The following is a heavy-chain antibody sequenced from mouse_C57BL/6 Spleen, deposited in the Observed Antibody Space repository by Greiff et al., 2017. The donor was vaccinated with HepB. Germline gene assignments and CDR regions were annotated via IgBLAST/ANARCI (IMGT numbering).Heavy chain of an antibody. J-gene: IGHJ4*01. Sequence: QVQLQQPGAELVKPGASVKMSCKASGYTFTSYWITWVKQRPGQGLEWIGDIYPGSGSTNYNEKFKSKATLTVDTSSSTAYMQLSSLTSEDFAVYYCARRNYSNYDCAMDDWGQGTSVTVSS. D-gene: IGHD2-5*01. CDR1: GYTFTSYW. CDR3: ARRNYSNYDCAMDD. V-gene: IGHV1-55*01. CDR2: IYPGSGST.